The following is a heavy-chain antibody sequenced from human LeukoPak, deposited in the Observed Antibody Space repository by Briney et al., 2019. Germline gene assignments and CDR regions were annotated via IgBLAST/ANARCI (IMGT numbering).Heavy chain of an antibody. Sequence: GGSLTLSCAASGFSFSSYEMNWVRQAPGKGLEWVSYISSSGSTMYSADSVKGRFTISRDNAKNSLYLQMNSLRAEDTGVYYCARDRGYSYDYALDYWGQGTLVTVSS. D-gene: IGHD5-18*01. CDR2: ISSSGSTM. J-gene: IGHJ4*02. CDR3: ARDRGYSYDYALDY. V-gene: IGHV3-48*03. CDR1: GFSFSSYE.